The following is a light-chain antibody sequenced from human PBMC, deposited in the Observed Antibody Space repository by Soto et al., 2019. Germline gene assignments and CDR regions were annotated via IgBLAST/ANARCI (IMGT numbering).Light chain of an antibody. J-gene: IGKJ5*01. CDR1: QDISNY. CDR2: SAS. Sequence: DIQMTQPPSSLSASVGDRITITCRASQDISNYLAWYQQKPGKVPKLLIYSASTLQSGVPSRFSGSGSGTDFTLTISSLQPEDVATYFCQKYNSALTFGQGTRLEIK. CDR3: QKYNSALT. V-gene: IGKV1-27*01.